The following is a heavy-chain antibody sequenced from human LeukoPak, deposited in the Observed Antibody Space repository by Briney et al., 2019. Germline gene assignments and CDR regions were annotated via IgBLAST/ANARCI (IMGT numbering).Heavy chain of an antibody. V-gene: IGHV1-18*01. Sequence: ASVKVSCKASGYTFTSYGISWVRQAPGQGLEWMGWTSAYNGNTNYAQKLQGRVTMTTDTSTSTAYMELRSLRSDDTALYYCARQTRVTVNYYYYGMDVWGQGTTVTVSS. CDR3: ARQTRVTVNYYYYGMDV. CDR2: TSAYNGNT. D-gene: IGHD4-17*01. J-gene: IGHJ6*02. CDR1: GYTFTSYG.